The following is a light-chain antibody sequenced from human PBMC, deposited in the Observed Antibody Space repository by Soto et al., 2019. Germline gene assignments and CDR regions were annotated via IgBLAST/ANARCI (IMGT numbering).Light chain of an antibody. J-gene: IGKJ3*01. CDR1: QGISNY. Sequence: DIQMTQSPSSLSASVGDRVTITCRASQGISNYLAWYQQKPGKGPKLLIYAASTLQSVVPSRFSGSGSGTDFTLTISSLQPEDVATYYCQQYNSAPPFTFGPGTKVDIK. V-gene: IGKV1-27*01. CDR2: AAS. CDR3: QQYNSAPPFT.